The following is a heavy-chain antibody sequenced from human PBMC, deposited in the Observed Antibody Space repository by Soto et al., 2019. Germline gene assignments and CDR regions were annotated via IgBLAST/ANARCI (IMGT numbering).Heavy chain of an antibody. V-gene: IGHV4-61*01. CDR2: IYSGGNT. Sequence: QVQLQESGPGLVKPSETLSLTCSVSGGSVSSASYYWSWIRQPPGKGLEWIAYIYSGGNTNYNPSLKSRLPLSVDTSKNQFSLKLTSVTAAHTAVYYCARQSRGDGYKRSPWGQETLVTVSS. CDR3: ARQSRGDGYKRSP. D-gene: IGHD5-18*01. CDR1: GGSVSSASYY. J-gene: IGHJ5*02.